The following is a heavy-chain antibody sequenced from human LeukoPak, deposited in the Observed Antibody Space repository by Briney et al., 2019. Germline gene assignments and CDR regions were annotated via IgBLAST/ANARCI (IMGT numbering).Heavy chain of an antibody. J-gene: IGHJ4*02. CDR3: ARAGQSDY. V-gene: IGHV3-11*01. CDR2: ISGGSRTI. CDR1: GSTFSDYY. Sequence: GRSLRLSCAASGSTFSDYYMNWIRQAPGNGLEWVSSISGGSRTINYADSVKGRFTTSRDNAKNSPFLQVNSLRAEDTAVYYCARAGQSDYWGQGTLVTVSS.